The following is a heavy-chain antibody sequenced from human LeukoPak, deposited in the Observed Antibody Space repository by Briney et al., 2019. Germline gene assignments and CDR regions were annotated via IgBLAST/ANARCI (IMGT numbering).Heavy chain of an antibody. Sequence: ASVKVSCXASGYTFTGYYMHWVRQAPGQGLEWMGWINPNSGGTNYAQKFQGRVTMTRDTSISTAYMGLSRLRSDDTAVYYCARDPGLYCSSTSCKYYYYYCMDVWGKGTTVTVSS. D-gene: IGHD2-2*01. CDR3: ARDPGLYCSSTSCKYYYYYCMDV. V-gene: IGHV1-2*02. J-gene: IGHJ6*03. CDR2: INPNSGGT. CDR1: GYTFTGYY.